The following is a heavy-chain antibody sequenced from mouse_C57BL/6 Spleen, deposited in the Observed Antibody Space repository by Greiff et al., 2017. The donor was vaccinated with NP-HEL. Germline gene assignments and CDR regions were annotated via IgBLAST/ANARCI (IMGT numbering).Heavy chain of an antibody. CDR3: TRANWDSFDY. D-gene: IGHD4-1*01. J-gene: IGHJ2*01. CDR2: IDPETGGT. Sequence: VQLQESGAELVRPGASVTLSCKASGYTFTDYEMHWVKQTPVHGLEWIGAIDPETGGTAYNQKFKGKAILTADKSSSTAYMELRSLTSEDSAVYYCTRANWDSFDYWGQGTTLTVSS. V-gene: IGHV1-15*01. CDR1: GYTFTDYE.